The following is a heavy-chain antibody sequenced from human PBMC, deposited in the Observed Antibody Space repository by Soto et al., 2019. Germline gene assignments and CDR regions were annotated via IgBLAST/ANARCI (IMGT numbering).Heavy chain of an antibody. CDR2: MNPNSGNT. D-gene: IGHD3-10*01. Sequence: QVPLVQSGAEVKKPGASVKVSCKASGYTFTRYDINWVRQATGQGLEWMGWMNPNSGNTGYAQKFQGRVTMTRNTSISTAYMELSSLRSEDTAVYYCARGGGVKYYYGSGSYYPNWFDPWGQGTLVTVSS. V-gene: IGHV1-8*01. J-gene: IGHJ5*02. CDR1: GYTFTRYD. CDR3: ARGGGVKYYYGSGSYYPNWFDP.